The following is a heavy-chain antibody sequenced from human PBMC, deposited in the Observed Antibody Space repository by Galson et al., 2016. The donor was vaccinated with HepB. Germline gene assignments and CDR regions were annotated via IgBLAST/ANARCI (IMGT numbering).Heavy chain of an antibody. V-gene: IGHV3-21*01. CDR3: AKEDCSNWYEDLARDMDV. Sequence: SLRLSCAASGFPFNYYSMAWVRQAPGKGLEWVSSISSSETYINYADSVKGRFTISRDNSKNSVYLQRNSLRDEDTAVYYCAKEDCSNWYEDLARDMDVWGKGTTVTVSS. J-gene: IGHJ6*03. D-gene: IGHD6-13*01. CDR1: GFPFNYYS. CDR2: ISSSETYI.